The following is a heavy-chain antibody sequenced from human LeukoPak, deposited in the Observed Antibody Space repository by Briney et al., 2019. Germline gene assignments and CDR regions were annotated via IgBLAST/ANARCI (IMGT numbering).Heavy chain of an antibody. D-gene: IGHD2-21*01. Sequence: SETLSLTCTVSGGSISSYYWGWIRQPPGKGLEWIGSIYYSGSTYYNPSLKSRVTISVDTSKNQFSLKLSSVTAADTAVYYCVCGYPRYNWFDPWGQGTLVTVSS. CDR1: GGSISSYY. CDR2: IYYSGST. CDR3: VCGYPRYNWFDP. J-gene: IGHJ5*02. V-gene: IGHV4-39*07.